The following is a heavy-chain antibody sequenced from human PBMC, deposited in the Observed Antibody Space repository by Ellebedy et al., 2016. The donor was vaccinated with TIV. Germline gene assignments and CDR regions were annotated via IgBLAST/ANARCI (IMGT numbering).Heavy chain of an antibody. CDR3: ARVKWELPFDY. Sequence: AASVKVSCKASGYTFTSYAMHWVRQAPGQRLEWMGWINAGNGNTKYSQKFRGRVTITRDTSASTAYMELNSLRSEDTAVYYCARVKWELPFDYWGQGTLVTVSS. J-gene: IGHJ4*02. V-gene: IGHV1-3*01. CDR2: INAGNGNT. D-gene: IGHD1-26*01. CDR1: GYTFTSYA.